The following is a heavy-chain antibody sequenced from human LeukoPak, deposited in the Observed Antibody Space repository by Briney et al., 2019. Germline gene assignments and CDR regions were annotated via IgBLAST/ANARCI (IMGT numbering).Heavy chain of an antibody. V-gene: IGHV3-7*01. CDR1: GFTFSSYW. CDR2: IKQDGSEK. Sequence: GGSLRLSCAASGFTFSSYWMSWVRQAPGRGLEWVANIKQDGSEKYYVDSVKGRFTISRDNAKNSLYLQMNSLRAEDTAVYYCAKATITMIAPGWGYFYYWGQGTLVTVSS. J-gene: IGHJ4*02. D-gene: IGHD3-22*01. CDR3: AKATITMIAPGWGYFYY.